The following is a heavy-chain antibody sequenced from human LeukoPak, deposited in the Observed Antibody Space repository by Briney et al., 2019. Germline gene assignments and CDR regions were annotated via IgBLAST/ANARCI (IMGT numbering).Heavy chain of an antibody. CDR3: ARGYSSSWFFDY. CDR2: IYYSGST. D-gene: IGHD6-13*01. Sequence: PSETLSLTCTVSGGSISSYYWSCIRQPPGKGLEWIGYIYYSGSTNYNPSLKSRVTISVDTSKNQFSLKLSSVTAADTAVYYCARGYSSSWFFDYWGQGTLVTVSS. CDR1: GGSISSYY. V-gene: IGHV4-59*01. J-gene: IGHJ4*02.